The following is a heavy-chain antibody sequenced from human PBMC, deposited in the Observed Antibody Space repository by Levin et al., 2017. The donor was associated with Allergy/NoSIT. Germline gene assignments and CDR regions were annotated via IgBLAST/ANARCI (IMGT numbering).Heavy chain of an antibody. CDR2: ISGSGGST. V-gene: IGHV3-23*01. D-gene: IGHD6-13*01. CDR1: GFTFSSYA. J-gene: IGHJ4*02. Sequence: TGGSLRLSCAASGFTFSSYAMSWVRQAPGKGLEWVSAISGSGGSTYYADSVKGRFTISRDNSKNTLYLQMNSLRAEDTAVYYCARTHDSSSWSKYFDYWGQGTLVTVSS. CDR3: ARTHDSSSWSKYFDY.